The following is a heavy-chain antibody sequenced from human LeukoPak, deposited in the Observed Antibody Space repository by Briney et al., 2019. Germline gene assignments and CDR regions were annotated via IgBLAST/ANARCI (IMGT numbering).Heavy chain of an antibody. CDR2: IYYTGST. D-gene: IGHD6-13*01. CDR1: GGSISSGGYY. J-gene: IGHJ4*02. Sequence: SETLSLTCTVSGGSISSGGYYWSWIRQHPGKGLEWIGYIYYTGSTYYNPSLKSRVTISVDTSKNQFSLKLNSVTAADTAVYYCARSKQQPHYFNYWGRGTLVTVSS. V-gene: IGHV4-31*03. CDR3: ARSKQQPHYFNY.